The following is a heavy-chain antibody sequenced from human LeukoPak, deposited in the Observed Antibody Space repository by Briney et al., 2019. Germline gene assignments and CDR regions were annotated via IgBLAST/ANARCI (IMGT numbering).Heavy chain of an antibody. CDR3: ARGLMGNSSGWRYGMDV. CDR2: IYTSGST. J-gene: IGHJ6*02. D-gene: IGHD6-19*01. CDR1: GGSISSGSYY. Sequence: SETLSLTCTVSGGSISSGSYYWSWIRHPAGKGLEWIGRIYTSGSTNYNPSLKSRVTISVDTSKNQFSLKLSSVTAADTAVYYCARGLMGNSSGWRYGMDVWGQGTTVTVSS. V-gene: IGHV4-61*02.